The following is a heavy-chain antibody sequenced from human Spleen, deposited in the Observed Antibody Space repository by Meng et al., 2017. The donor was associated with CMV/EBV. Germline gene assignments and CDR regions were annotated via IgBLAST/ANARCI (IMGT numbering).Heavy chain of an antibody. D-gene: IGHD2-2*01. J-gene: IGHJ5*02. V-gene: IGHV4-4*07. CDR2: IYSSGTT. CDR1: GGSINYFY. CDR3: ARVSVPAAINWFDP. Sequence: QMQLQESGPRLVKPSETLSLPCTVSGGSINYFYWSWIRQSAGKRLEWIGRIYSSGTTDYNPSLKSRVTISVDTSKNQFSLKLSSVTAADTAVYYCARVSVPAAINWFDPWGQGTLVTVSS.